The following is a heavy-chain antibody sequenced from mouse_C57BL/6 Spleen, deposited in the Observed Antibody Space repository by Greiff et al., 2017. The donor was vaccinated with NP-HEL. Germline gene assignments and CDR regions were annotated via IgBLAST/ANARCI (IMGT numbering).Heavy chain of an antibody. Sequence: EVQLQESGGGLVQPGGSMKLSCAASGFTFSDAWMDWVRQSPEKGLEWVAEIRNKANNHATYYAESVKGRFTISSDDSKSSVYLQMNSLRAEDTGIYYCTRGRPTQGDYWGQGTSVTVSS. CDR1: GFTFSDAW. V-gene: IGHV6-6*01. D-gene: IGHD6-1*01. CDR3: TRGRPTQGDY. CDR2: IRNKANNHAT. J-gene: IGHJ4*01.